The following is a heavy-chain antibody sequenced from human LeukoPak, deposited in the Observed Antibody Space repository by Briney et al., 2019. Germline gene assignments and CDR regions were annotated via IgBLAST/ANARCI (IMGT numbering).Heavy chain of an antibody. D-gene: IGHD3-22*01. Sequence: GGSLRLSCAASGFTFSSYSMNWVRQAPGKGLEWVSYISSSSSTIYYADSVKGRFTISRDNAKNSLFLQMNSLRAEDTAVYYCARAGYYDSSGYYHYFDYWGQGTLVTVSS. J-gene: IGHJ4*02. CDR3: ARAGYYDSSGYYHYFDY. CDR1: GFTFSSYS. CDR2: ISSSSSTI. V-gene: IGHV3-48*01.